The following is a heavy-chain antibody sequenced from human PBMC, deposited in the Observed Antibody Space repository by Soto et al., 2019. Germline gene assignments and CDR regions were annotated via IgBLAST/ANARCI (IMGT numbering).Heavy chain of an antibody. CDR1: GFSFRNYA. CDR2: LSGSGTMR. V-gene: IGHV3-23*01. Sequence: GSRRLSCAASGFSFRNYAMTWVRQAPGKGPEWVSGLSGSGTMRYYADSVRGRFIISRDNAKNTLFLQMDNLRVEDSAVYYCAKEAEENENVPIPGDNWGQGTPVTVSS. D-gene: IGHD1-1*01. CDR3: AKEAEENENVPIPGDN. J-gene: IGHJ4*02.